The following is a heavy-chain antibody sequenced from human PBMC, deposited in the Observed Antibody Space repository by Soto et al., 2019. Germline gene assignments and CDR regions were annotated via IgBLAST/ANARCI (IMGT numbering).Heavy chain of an antibody. J-gene: IGHJ4*02. Sequence: SETLSLTCIVSGVSVRSYTWSWVRQPANKGLEWIGRVFSSVSATYNPSLKSRVSISMDMPENRISLKLDSVTAADAGVYFCARDGMTTGDTWGPGTLVTVSS. CDR2: VFSSVSA. CDR3: ARDGMTTGDT. D-gene: IGHD2-21*02. V-gene: IGHV4-4*07. CDR1: GVSVRSYT.